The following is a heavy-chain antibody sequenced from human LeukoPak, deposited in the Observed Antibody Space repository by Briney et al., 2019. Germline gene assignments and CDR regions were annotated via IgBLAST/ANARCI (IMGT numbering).Heavy chain of an antibody. CDR2: IWYDGSRK. CDR1: GFTFSSYG. V-gene: IGHV3-33*01. J-gene: IGHJ4*02. CDR3: ARDRGSSGYYYYFDY. D-gene: IGHD3-22*01. Sequence: GGSLRLSCAASGFTFSSYGMHWVRQAPGKGLEWVAVIWYDGSRKYYGESVKGRFTISRDNSKNTLYLQMNSLRAEDTAVYYCARDRGSSGYYYYFDYWGQGTLVTGSS.